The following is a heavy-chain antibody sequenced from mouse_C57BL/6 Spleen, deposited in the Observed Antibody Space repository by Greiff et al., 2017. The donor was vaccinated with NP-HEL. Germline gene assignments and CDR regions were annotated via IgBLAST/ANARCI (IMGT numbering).Heavy chain of an antibody. J-gene: IGHJ4*01. V-gene: IGHV5-17*01. D-gene: IGHD2-4*01. CDR1: GFTFSDYG. CDR3: AREIYYDYDYAMDY. CDR2: ISSGSSTI. Sequence: DVQLVESGGGLVKPGGSLKLSCAASGFTFSDYGMHWVRQAPEKGLEWVAYISSGSSTIYYADTVKGRFTISRDNAKNTLFLQMTSLRSEDTAMYYCAREIYYDYDYAMDYWGQGTSVTVSS.